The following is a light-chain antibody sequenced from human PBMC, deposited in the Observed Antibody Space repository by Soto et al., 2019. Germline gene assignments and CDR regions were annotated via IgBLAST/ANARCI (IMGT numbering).Light chain of an antibody. Sequence: ELVLTQSPATLSLSPGERATLSCRASQSVSSYLAWYQQKPGQAPRLLIYDASNRATGIPARFSGSGSGTDFTLTISSLEPEDFAAYYCQQRSNWLSITFGQGTRLEIK. CDR1: QSVSSY. CDR3: QQRSNWLSIT. CDR2: DAS. J-gene: IGKJ5*01. V-gene: IGKV3-11*01.